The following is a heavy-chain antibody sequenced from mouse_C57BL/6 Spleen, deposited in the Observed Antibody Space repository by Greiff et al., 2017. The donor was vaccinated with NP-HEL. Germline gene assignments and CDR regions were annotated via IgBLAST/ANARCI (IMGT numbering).Heavy chain of an antibody. CDR3: ARKESNYWYFDV. Sequence: VQLQQSGAELVKPGASVKISCKASGYAFSSYWMNWVKQRPGKGLEWIGQIYPGDGDTNYNGKFKGKATLHADKSSSTSYMQLSSLTSADSAVYFCARKESNYWYFDVWGTGTTVTVSS. CDR2: IYPGDGDT. CDR1: GYAFSSYW. V-gene: IGHV1-80*01. J-gene: IGHJ1*03. D-gene: IGHD1-3*01.